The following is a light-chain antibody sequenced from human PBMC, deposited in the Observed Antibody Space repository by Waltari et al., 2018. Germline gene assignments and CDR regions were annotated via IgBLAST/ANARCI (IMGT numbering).Light chain of an antibody. J-gene: IGLJ3*02. CDR2: VNSDGSH. CDR1: RGHSSNL. V-gene: IGLV4-69*02. CDR3: QTGGHGTWV. Sequence: QPVLTQSPSASASLGASVKLTCTLSRGHSSNLVAWPQQQPEKGPRFLMKVNSDGSHSKGDEIPDRFSGSSSGAERYLTISTVQSEDEAVYYCQTGGHGTWVFGGGTKLTVL.